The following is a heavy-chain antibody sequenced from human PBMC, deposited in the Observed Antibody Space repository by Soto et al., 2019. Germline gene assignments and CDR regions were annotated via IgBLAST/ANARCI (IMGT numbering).Heavy chain of an antibody. J-gene: IGHJ5*02. CDR2: IYYSGST. CDR1: GGSISSSSYH. Sequence: SETLSLTCTVSGGSISSSSYHWGWIRQPPGKGLEWIGSIYYSGSTYYNPSLKSRVTISVDTSKNQFSLKLSSVTAADTAVYYCARSGSALWLDVSWFDPWGQGTLVTVSS. V-gene: IGHV4-39*01. CDR3: ARSGSALWLDVSWFDP. D-gene: IGHD5-18*01.